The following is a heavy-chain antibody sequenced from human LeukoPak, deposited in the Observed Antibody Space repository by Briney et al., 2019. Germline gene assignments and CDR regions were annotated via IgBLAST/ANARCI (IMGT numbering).Heavy chain of an antibody. V-gene: IGHV4-59*01. J-gene: IGHJ6*03. Sequence: NPSETLSLTRTVSGGSITNYYWSWIRQPPGKGLEWIGFSYYNGNTNYNPSLKSRVTISVDTSKNQFSLKLSSVTAADTAVYYCARELEMATTNYYYYMDVWGKGTTVTVSS. CDR2: SYYNGNT. D-gene: IGHD5-24*01. CDR3: ARELEMATTNYYYYMDV. CDR1: GGSITNYY.